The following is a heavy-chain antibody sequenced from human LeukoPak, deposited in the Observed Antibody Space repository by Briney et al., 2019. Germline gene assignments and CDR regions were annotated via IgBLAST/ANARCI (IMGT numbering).Heavy chain of an antibody. J-gene: IGHJ5*02. Sequence: KASETLSLTCTVSGGSISSYYWSWIRQPPGKGLEWIGYIYCSGSTNYNPSLKSRVTISVDTSKNQFSLKLSSVTAADTAVYYCAGVTAVADLGWFDPWGQGTLVTVSS. CDR3: AGVTAVADLGWFDP. D-gene: IGHD6-19*01. CDR1: GGSISSYY. V-gene: IGHV4-59*08. CDR2: IYCSGST.